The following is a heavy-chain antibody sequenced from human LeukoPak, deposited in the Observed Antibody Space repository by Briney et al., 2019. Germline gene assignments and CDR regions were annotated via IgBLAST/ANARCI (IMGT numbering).Heavy chain of an antibody. J-gene: IGHJ6*02. V-gene: IGHV3-33*01. CDR2: IWYDGSHQ. Sequence: GGSLRLSCAASGFTFSSFGMHWVRQAPGKGLEWEAVIWYDGSHQYYADSVKGRFTISRDNSRNTLFLQMHTLRVDDTAVYYCARDMPGYCSGGSCYSGMDVWGQGTTVTVSS. D-gene: IGHD2-15*01. CDR3: ARDMPGYCSGGSCYSGMDV. CDR1: GFTFSSFG.